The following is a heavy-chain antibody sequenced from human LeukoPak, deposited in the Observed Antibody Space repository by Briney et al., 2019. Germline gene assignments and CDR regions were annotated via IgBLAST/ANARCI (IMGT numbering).Heavy chain of an antibody. CDR3: AREEDHYYGSGRPPGY. D-gene: IGHD3-10*01. CDR2: ISGSGSTI. V-gene: IGHV3-48*03. CDR1: GFTFSSYE. J-gene: IGHJ4*02. Sequence: GGSLRLSCAASGFTFSSYERNWVRQAPGKGLEWVSYISGSGSTIHYADSVKGRFTISRDNAKNSLYLQMNSLRAEDTAVYYCAREEDHYYGSGRPPGYWGRGTLVTVSS.